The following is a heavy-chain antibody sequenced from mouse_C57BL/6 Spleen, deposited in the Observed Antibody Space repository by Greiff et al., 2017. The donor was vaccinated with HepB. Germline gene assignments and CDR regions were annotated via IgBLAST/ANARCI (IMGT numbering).Heavy chain of an antibody. CDR1: GFTFSDYG. D-gene: IGHD2-12*01. CDR3: AREGGRQGYYAMDY. Sequence: EVKLMESGGGLVKPGGSLKLSCAASGFTFSDYGMHWVRQAPEKGLEWVAYISSGSSTIYYADTVKGRFTIYRDNAKTTLFLQMTSLRSEDTAMYYCAREGGRQGYYAMDYWGQGTSVTVSS. CDR2: ISSGSSTI. V-gene: IGHV5-17*01. J-gene: IGHJ4*01.